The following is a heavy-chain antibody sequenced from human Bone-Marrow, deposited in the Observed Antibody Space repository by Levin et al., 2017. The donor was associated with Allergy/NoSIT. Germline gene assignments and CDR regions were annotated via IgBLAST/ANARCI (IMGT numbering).Heavy chain of an antibody. CDR1: GFTFSTYA. D-gene: IGHD3-22*01. J-gene: IGHJ4*02. Sequence: SCAASGFTFSTYAMSWVRQAPGKGLEWVSAITESGHTTYYVDSVKGRFTISRDNSKNTLFLQMNSLRAEDTAVYYCARDSRFPTDRFDSWGQGTLVTVCS. CDR2: ITESGHTT. CDR3: ARDSRFPTDRFDS. V-gene: IGHV3-23*01.